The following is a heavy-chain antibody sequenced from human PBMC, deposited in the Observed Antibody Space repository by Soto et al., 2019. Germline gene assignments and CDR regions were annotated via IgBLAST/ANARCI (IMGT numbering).Heavy chain of an antibody. D-gene: IGHD3-3*01. CDR2: IIPIFGTA. J-gene: IGHJ3*02. Sequence: RASVKVSCKASGGTFSSYAISWVRQAPGQGLEWMGGIIPIFGTANYAQKFQGRVTITADESTSTAYMELSSLRSEDTAVYYCARGFWYYDFWSGYPNDAFDIWGQGTMVTVSS. CDR3: ARGFWYYDFWSGYPNDAFDI. V-gene: IGHV1-69*13. CDR1: GGTFSSYA.